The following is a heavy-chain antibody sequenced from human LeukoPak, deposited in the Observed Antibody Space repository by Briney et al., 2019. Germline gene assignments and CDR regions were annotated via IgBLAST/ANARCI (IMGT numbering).Heavy chain of an antibody. D-gene: IGHD6-13*01. V-gene: IGHV7-4-1*02. J-gene: IGHJ4*02. Sequence: GASVKVSCKASGYTFTSYAMNWVRQAPGQGLGWMGWINTNTGNPTYAQGFTGRFVFSLDTSVSTAYLQISSLKAEDTAVYYCARDRVLLSSSWYYFDYWGQGTLVTVSS. CDR1: GYTFTSYA. CDR2: INTNTGNP. CDR3: ARDRVLLSSSWYYFDY.